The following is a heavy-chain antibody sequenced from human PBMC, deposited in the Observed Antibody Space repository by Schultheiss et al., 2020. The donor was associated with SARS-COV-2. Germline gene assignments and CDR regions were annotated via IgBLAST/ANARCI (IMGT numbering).Heavy chain of an antibody. V-gene: IGHV4-4*02. J-gene: IGHJ4*02. CDR2: IYHSGST. CDR3: ARGPDRGVSQL. Sequence: GSLRLSCAASGFTFSSYAMHWVRQAPGKGLEWIGEIYHSGSTNYNPSLKSRVTISVDKSKNQFSLKLSSVTAADTAVYYCARGPDRGVSQLWGQGTLVTVSS. CDR1: GFTFSSYA. D-gene: IGHD1-1*01.